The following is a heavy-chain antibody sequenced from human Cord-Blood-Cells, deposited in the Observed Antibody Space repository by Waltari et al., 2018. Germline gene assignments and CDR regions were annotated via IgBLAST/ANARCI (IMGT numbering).Heavy chain of an antibody. J-gene: IGHJ4*02. CDR1: GYSISSGYY. D-gene: IGHD6-13*01. Sequence: QVQLQESGPGLVKPSETLSITCAVSGYSISSGYYWGWIRQPPGKGLEWIGSIYHSGSTYYNPSLKSRVTISVDTSKNQFSLKLSSVTAADTAVYYCASGYSSSDYWGQGTLVTVSS. CDR2: IYHSGST. V-gene: IGHV4-38-2*01. CDR3: ASGYSSSDY.